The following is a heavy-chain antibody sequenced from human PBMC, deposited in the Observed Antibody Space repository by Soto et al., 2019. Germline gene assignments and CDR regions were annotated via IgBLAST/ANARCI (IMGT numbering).Heavy chain of an antibody. V-gene: IGHV3-74*01. CDR2: IYFDGITT. CDR3: ARGGAMGVDY. J-gene: IGHJ4*02. Sequence: LILSCTASGFTFNTHWIHWVRQAPGKGLVWVSRIYFDGITTNYADSVKGRLTVSRDNAKNTVYLHVNTLRDEDTAVYYCARGGAMGVDYWGQGTLVTVSS. D-gene: IGHD1-26*01. CDR1: GFTFNTHW.